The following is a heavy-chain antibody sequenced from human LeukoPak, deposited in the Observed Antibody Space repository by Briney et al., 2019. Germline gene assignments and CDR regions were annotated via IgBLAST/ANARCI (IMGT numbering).Heavy chain of an antibody. Sequence: GGSLRLSCAASGFTFSSYSMNWVRQAPGKGLEWVSSISSSSNYIYYADSVKGRFIISRNNARNSLFLQMNSLRDEDTAVYYCARLYCSTTRCYAGDYWGQGTLVTVSS. CDR3: ARLYCSTTRCYAGDY. D-gene: IGHD2-2*01. CDR2: ISSSSNYI. CDR1: GFTFSSYS. J-gene: IGHJ4*02. V-gene: IGHV3-21*01.